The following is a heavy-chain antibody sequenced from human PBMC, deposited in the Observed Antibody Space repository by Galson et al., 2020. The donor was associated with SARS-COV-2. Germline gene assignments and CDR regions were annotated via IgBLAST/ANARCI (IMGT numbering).Heavy chain of an antibody. V-gene: IGHV4-59*08. CDR3: ARLDYGDYSGWFDP. Sequence: ASETLSLTWTAPGGSISSYYWSWIRQPPGKGLEWIGYIYYSGSTNYNPSLKSRDTISVDTSKNQFSLKLRSVTAADTAVDYCARLDYGDYSGWFDPWGQGTLVTVSS. D-gene: IGHD4-17*01. CDR2: IYYSGST. J-gene: IGHJ5*02. CDR1: GGSISSYY.